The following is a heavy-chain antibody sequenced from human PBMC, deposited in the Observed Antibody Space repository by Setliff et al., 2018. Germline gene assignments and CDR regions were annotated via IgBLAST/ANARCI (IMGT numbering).Heavy chain of an antibody. D-gene: IGHD3-10*01. CDR1: GGSFTSHY. CDR3: ARVDFTMIQGVLGL. J-gene: IGHJ1*01. Sequence: SETLSLTCAVYGGSFTSHYWGWIRQPPGKGMEWIGSVYYSGYTYYNPSLQSRVTISVDMSKNQFSMKLTSVTAADTAVYYCARVDFTMIQGVLGLWGQGTLVTVSS. V-gene: IGHV4-34*01. CDR2: VYYSGYT.